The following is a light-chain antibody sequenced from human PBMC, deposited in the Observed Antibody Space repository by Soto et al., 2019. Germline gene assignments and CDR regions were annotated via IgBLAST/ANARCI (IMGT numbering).Light chain of an antibody. V-gene: IGKV1-5*01. CDR2: DAS. CDR1: QSIVIW. Sequence: IHMTDSASTLSASVGNRVTITFLASQSIVIWLALYQQKPGKAPRLLIYDASSLESGVPSRFSGSGSGTEFTLTISSLQPEDFATYYCQQSFSTPRTFGQGTKLDIK. J-gene: IGKJ1*01. CDR3: QQSFSTPRT.